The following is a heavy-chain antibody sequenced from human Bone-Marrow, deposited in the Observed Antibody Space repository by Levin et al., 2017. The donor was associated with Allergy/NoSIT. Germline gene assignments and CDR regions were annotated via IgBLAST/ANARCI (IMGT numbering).Heavy chain of an antibody. V-gene: IGHV3-21*01. CDR3: VRARDGRSPSCSGRGYFFYGMDV. CDR2: INSRGENR. D-gene: IGHD2-2*01. CDR1: GFTFNSFT. Sequence: GESLKISCAASGFTFNSFTMNWVRQAPGKGLEWVSSINSRGENRYYIESVKGRFTISSDNAQNSLYLQMNSLSGEDTAGYYCVRARDGRSPSCSGRGYFFYGMDVWGQGTTVTVSS. J-gene: IGHJ6*02.